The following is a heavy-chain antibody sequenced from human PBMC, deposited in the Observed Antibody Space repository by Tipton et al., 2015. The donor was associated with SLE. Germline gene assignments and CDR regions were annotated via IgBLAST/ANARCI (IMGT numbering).Heavy chain of an antibody. V-gene: IGHV4-34*01. CDR3: ARPNFYSGSYSFDY. CDR2: INHSGST. CDR1: GGSFSGYY. Sequence: TLSLTCAVYGGSFSGYYWSWIRQPPGKGLEWIGEINHSGSTNYTPSLKSRVTISVDTSKNQFSLKLSSVTAADTAVYYCARPNFYSGSYSFDYWGQGTLVTVSS. D-gene: IGHD1-26*01. J-gene: IGHJ4*02.